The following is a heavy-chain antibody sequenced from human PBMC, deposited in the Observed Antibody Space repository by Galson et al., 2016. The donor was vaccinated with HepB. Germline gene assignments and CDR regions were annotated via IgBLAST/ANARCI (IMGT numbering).Heavy chain of an antibody. CDR3: AREVIRRFDP. CDR2: INPILDTT. J-gene: IGHJ5*01. V-gene: IGHV1-69*13. CDR1: GGTFSSYA. D-gene: IGHD2-21*01. Sequence: SVKVSCKASGGTFSSYAISWVRQAPGQGLEWMGEINPILDTTNYAQKFQGRVTITADESTSTAYMELSSLKSADTAVCYCAREVIRRFDPWGQGTLVTVSS.